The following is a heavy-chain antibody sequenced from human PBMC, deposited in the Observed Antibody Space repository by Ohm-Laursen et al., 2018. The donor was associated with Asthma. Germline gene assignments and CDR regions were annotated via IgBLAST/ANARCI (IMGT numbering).Heavy chain of an antibody. J-gene: IGHJ4*02. D-gene: IGHD3-3*01. V-gene: IGHV3-7*02. CDR1: GFPFNTSW. CDR2: IKPDGTEN. Sequence: SLRLSCTASGFPFNTSWMTWVRQVPGKGLEWVANIKPDGTENAYLDSVRGRFTISKDNAKNSLFLQMNSLRAEDTAVYYCAKARFLEWLPRPRGYFGYWGQGTLVTVSS. CDR3: AKARFLEWLPRPRGYFGY.